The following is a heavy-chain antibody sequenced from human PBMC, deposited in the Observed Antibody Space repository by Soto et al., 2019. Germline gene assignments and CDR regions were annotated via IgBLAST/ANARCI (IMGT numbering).Heavy chain of an antibody. D-gene: IGHD1-1*01. CDR2: INQDGNED. CDR1: GFTFSSYW. J-gene: IGHJ4*02. V-gene: IGHV3-7*01. CDR3: ARTGDGHHDFLDY. Sequence: VHLEESGGGLVQPGGSLRLSCAASGFTFSSYWMNWVRQAPGKGLEWVANINQDGNEDNLLDSVKGRFTISRENAKKSLVLQMNSLRVDDTAVYYCARTGDGHHDFLDYWGQGALVSVSS.